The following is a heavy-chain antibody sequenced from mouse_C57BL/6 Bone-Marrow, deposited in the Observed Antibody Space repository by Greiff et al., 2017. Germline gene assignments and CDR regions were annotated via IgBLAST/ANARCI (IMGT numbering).Heavy chain of an antibody. Sequence: EVMLVESGGGLVKPGGSLKLSCAASGFTFSSYAMSWVRQTPEKRLEWVATISDGGSYTYYPDNVKGRFTISRDNAKNNLYLQMRHLKSEDTAMYYCARGEDYYGSSPYWYFDVWGTGTTVTVSA. V-gene: IGHV5-4*03. CDR3: ARGEDYYGSSPYWYFDV. D-gene: IGHD1-1*01. CDR2: ISDGGSYT. J-gene: IGHJ1*03. CDR1: GFTFSSYA.